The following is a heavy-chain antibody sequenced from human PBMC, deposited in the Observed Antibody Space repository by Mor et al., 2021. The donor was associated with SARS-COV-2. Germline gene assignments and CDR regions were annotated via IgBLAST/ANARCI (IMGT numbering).Heavy chain of an antibody. V-gene: IGHV3-15*01. D-gene: IGHD5-18*01. Sequence: VKGRFTISRDDSKNTLFLQMNSLKTEDTAVYYCTANRGYGYGRWGQGTLVTVSS. J-gene: IGHJ4*02. CDR3: TANRGYGYGR.